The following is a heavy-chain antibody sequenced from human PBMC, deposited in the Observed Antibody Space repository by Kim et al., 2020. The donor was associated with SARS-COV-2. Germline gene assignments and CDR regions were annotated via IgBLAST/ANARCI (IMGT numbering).Heavy chain of an antibody. Sequence: IYYADSVKGRFTIARDNAKNSLYLQMNSLGDEDTAVYYCARARPPGAFDIWGQGTMVTVSS. D-gene: IGHD3-10*01. J-gene: IGHJ3*02. CDR3: ARARPPGAFDI. CDR2: I. V-gene: IGHV3-48*02.